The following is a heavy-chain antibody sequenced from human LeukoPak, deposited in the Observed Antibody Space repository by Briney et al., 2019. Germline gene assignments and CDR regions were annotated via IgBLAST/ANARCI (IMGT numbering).Heavy chain of an antibody. CDR1: GGSISSYY. J-gene: IGHJ6*02. D-gene: IGHD3-3*01. CDR2: IYYSGST. V-gene: IGHV4-39*01. Sequence: SETLSLTCTVSGGSISSYYWSWIRQPPGKGLEWIGSIYYSGSTYYNPSLKSRVTISVDTSKNQFSLELSSVTAADTAVYYCARLYYDFWSGYFGGMDVWGQGTTVTVSS. CDR3: ARLYYDFWSGYFGGMDV.